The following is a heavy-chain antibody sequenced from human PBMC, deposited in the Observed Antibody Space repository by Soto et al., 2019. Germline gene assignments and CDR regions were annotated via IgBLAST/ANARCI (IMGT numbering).Heavy chain of an antibody. CDR1: GYTFTSYG. CDR2: ISAYNGNT. CDR3: ASSVVPAAIVDYYYMDV. J-gene: IGHJ6*03. V-gene: IGHV1-18*01. D-gene: IGHD2-2*02. Sequence: ASVKVSCKASGYTFTSYGISWVRQAPGQGLEWMGWISAYNGNTNYAQKLQGRVTMTTDTSTSTAYMELRSLRSDDTAVYYCASSVVPAAIVDYYYMDVWGKGTTVTVSS.